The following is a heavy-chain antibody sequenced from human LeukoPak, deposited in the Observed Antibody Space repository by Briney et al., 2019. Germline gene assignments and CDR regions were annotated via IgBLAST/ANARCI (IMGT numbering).Heavy chain of an antibody. Sequence: SETLSLTCTVSGDSISSYYWSWIRQPPGKGLEWIGYIYYSGSTNYNPSLKSRVTISVDTSKNQFSLNLSPVTAADTAVYYCARGGVVMDVWGKGTTVTVSS. D-gene: IGHD3-16*01. CDR2: IYYSGST. CDR3: ARGGVVMDV. V-gene: IGHV4-59*01. CDR1: GDSISSYY. J-gene: IGHJ6*03.